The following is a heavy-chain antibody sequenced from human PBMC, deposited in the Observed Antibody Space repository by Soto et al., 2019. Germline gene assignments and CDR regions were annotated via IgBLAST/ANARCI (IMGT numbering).Heavy chain of an antibody. V-gene: IGHV1-69*13. D-gene: IGHD6-6*01. Sequence: VASVKVSCKASGGTFSSYAISWVRQAPGQGLEWMGGIIPIFGTANYAQKFQGRVTITADESTSTAYMELNSLRAEDTAVYYCAKDGAGYSSSDYWGQGTLVTVSS. CDR2: IIPIFGTA. CDR1: GGTFSSYA. J-gene: IGHJ4*02. CDR3: AKDGAGYSSSDY.